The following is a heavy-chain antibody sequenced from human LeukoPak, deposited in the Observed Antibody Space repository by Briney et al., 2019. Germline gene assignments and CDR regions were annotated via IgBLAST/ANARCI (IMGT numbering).Heavy chain of an antibody. V-gene: IGHV3-53*01. Sequence: GGSLRLSCAASGLTVSSNYMSWVRQAPGKGLEWVSVIYSGGSTYYEDAVKGRFTISRDNSKNTLYLQMNSLRAEDTAVYYCATWFGELLSDYFDYWGQGTLVTVSS. CDR1: GLTVSSNY. CDR2: IYSGGST. J-gene: IGHJ4*02. CDR3: ATWFGELLSDYFDY. D-gene: IGHD3-10*01.